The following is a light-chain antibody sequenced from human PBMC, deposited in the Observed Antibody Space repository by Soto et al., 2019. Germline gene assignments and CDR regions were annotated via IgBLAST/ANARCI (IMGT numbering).Light chain of an antibody. CDR3: HQCARSPLT. V-gene: IGKV3-20*01. J-gene: IGKJ1*01. CDR1: HSVTNDY. Sequence: EIVLTQSPATLSLSPGERATLSCKASHSVTNDYLAWYQQKPGQPPRLIIYDAVDRATGVPDRFIGSGSGTDFTLTISRQEPEDFAVYYCHQCARSPLTFGQGTKVEVK. CDR2: DAV.